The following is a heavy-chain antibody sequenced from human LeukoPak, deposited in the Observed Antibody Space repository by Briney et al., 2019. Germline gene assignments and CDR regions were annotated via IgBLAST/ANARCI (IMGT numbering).Heavy chain of an antibody. V-gene: IGHV3-21*01. CDR2: ISSSSSYI. Sequence: GGSLRLSGAASGFTFSSYSMTWVRQAPGKGLEWVSSISSSSSYIYYADSVKGRFTISRDNAKNSLYLQMNSLRAEDTAVYYCARARIAAAAKERWFDPWGQGTLVTVSS. D-gene: IGHD6-13*01. J-gene: IGHJ5*02. CDR3: ARARIAAAAKERWFDP. CDR1: GFTFSSYS.